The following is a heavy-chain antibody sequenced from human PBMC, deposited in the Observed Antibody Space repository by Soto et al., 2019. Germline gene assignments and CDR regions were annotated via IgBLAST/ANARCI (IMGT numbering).Heavy chain of an antibody. D-gene: IGHD5-18*01. CDR2: ISGSGGST. Sequence: EVQLLESGGGLVQPGGSLRISCAASGFTFSSYAMSWVRQAPGKGLEWVSAISGSGGSTYYADSVKGRFTISRDNSKNSLYLQMNSLRAEDTYVYYCEKQEEEYSYGFFDYWGQGTLVTVSS. J-gene: IGHJ4*02. CDR3: EKQEEEYSYGFFDY. V-gene: IGHV3-23*01. CDR1: GFTFSSYA.